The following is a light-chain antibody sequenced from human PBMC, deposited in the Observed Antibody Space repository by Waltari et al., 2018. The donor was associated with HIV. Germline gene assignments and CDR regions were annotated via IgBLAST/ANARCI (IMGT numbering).Light chain of an antibody. J-gene: IGKJ4*01. CDR1: QSLLHSNGYNY. CDR2: LGS. Sequence: DIVMTQSPLSLPVTPGEPVFISCRSSQSLLHSNGYNYLDWYLQKPGQSPQLLIYLGSNRASGVPDRFSGSGSGTDFTLKINRVEAEDVGVYYCMQTVQTPLTFGGGTKVEI. CDR3: MQTVQTPLT. V-gene: IGKV2-28*01.